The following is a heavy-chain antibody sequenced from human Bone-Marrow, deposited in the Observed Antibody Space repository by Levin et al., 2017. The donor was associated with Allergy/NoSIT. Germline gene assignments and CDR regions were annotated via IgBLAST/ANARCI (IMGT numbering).Heavy chain of an antibody. J-gene: IGHJ4*02. D-gene: IGHD1-26*01. Sequence: SETLSLTCTVSGGSISSGGYYWSWIRQHPGKGLEWIGYIYYSGSTYYNPSLKSRVTISVDTSKNQFSLKLSSVTAADTAVYYCARVWDGHFDYWGQGTLVTVSS. V-gene: IGHV4-31*03. CDR1: GGSISSGGYY. CDR3: ARVWDGHFDY. CDR2: IYYSGST.